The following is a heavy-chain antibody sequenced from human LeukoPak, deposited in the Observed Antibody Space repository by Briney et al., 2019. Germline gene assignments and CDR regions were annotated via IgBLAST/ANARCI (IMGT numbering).Heavy chain of an antibody. D-gene: IGHD3-9*01. Sequence: GGSLRLSCAASGFTFSSYSMNWVRQAPRKGLEWISSIISSSRSYIYYAAPVKGRYTISRDNAKNSLYLQMNSLRAEDTAVYYCARDRSRLPPGQLRYFDWTAYRPDAFDIWGQGTMVTVSS. CDR1: GFTFSSYS. V-gene: IGHV3-21*01. CDR3: ARDRSRLPPGQLRYFDWTAYRPDAFDI. CDR2: IISSSRSYI. J-gene: IGHJ3*02.